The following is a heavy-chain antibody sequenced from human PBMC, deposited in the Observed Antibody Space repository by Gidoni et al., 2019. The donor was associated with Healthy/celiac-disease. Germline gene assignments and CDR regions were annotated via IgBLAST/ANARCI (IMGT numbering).Heavy chain of an antibody. V-gene: IGHV1-69*02. CDR2: IIPILGIA. CDR1: GGTFSSYT. CDR3: ARGHINEQWELADTQEGDYDYYYGMDV. Sequence: QVQLVQSGAEVKKPGSSVKVSCKASGGTFSSYTISWVRQAPGQGLEWMGRIIPILGIANYAQKFQGRVTITADKSTSTAYMELSSLRSEDTAVYYCARGHINEQWELADTQEGDYDYYYGMDVWGQGTTVTVSS. D-gene: IGHD1-26*01. J-gene: IGHJ6*02.